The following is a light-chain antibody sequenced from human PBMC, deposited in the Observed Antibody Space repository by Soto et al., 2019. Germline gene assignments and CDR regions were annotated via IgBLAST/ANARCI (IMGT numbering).Light chain of an antibody. Sequence: SVLHQALYVSVSPVQAVPVSFTGTSSDVGAYIYVSWYQQHSGKAPKLMIYDVTERPSGVPYRFSGSKSGNTASLTISGLQAEDEPDYYCCSYAGSYTLVFGTGTKVTV. CDR2: DVT. V-gene: IGLV2-11*01. CDR3: CSYAGSYTLV. J-gene: IGLJ1*01. CDR1: SSDVGAYIY.